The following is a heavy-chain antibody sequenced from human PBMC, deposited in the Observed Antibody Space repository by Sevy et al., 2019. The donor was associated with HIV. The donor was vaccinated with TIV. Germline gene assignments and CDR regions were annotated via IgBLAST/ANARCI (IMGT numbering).Heavy chain of an antibody. CDR1: GYSISSGYY. Sequence: SETLSLTCTVSGYSISSGYYWGWIRQPPGKGLEWIGSIYHSGSTYYNPSLKSRVTISVDTSKNQFSLKLSSVTAADTAVYYCARVRSISSKSNYYYGMDVWGQGTTVTVSS. CDR2: IYHSGST. CDR3: ARVRSISSKSNYYYGMDV. J-gene: IGHJ6*02. V-gene: IGHV4-38-2*02. D-gene: IGHD2-21*01.